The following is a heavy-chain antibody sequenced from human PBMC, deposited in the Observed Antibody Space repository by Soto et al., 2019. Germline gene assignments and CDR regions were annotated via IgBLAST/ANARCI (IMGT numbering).Heavy chain of an antibody. J-gene: IGHJ6*03. CDR1: GFTFSSYG. CDR3: AKMSGDYTSYYFYYMDV. V-gene: IGHV3-30*18. CDR2: ISYDGTNG. Sequence: GGSLRLSCAASGFTFSSYGMHWVRQAPGKGLEWVAVISYDGTNGHYADSVKGRCTISRDNSKNTLYLQMHSLRAEDTAVYYCAKMSGDYTSYYFYYMDVWGTGTTVTVSS. D-gene: IGHD4-17*01.